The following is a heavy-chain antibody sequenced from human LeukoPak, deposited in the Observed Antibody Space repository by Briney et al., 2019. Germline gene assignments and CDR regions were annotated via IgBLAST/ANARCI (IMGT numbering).Heavy chain of an antibody. D-gene: IGHD4-11*01. CDR3: ARDRTVYGDYYYYMDV. CDR1: GYTFTSYY. V-gene: IGHV1-46*01. CDR2: INPSGGST. J-gene: IGHJ6*03. Sequence: ASVKVSCKASGYTFTSYYMHWVRQAPGQGLEWMGIINPSGGSTSYAQKFQGGVTMTRDMSTSTVYMELSSLRSEDTAVYYCARDRTVYGDYYYYMDVWGKGTTVTVSS.